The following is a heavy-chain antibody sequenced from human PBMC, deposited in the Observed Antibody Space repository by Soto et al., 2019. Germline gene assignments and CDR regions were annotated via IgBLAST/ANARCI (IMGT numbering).Heavy chain of an antibody. CDR2: IYYSGST. CDR3: ARQVGEKYYYGSGSYYFDY. CDR1: GGSMSSSRYY. V-gene: IGHV4-39*01. J-gene: IGHJ4*02. D-gene: IGHD3-10*01. Sequence: PSETLSLTCTVSGGSMSSSRYYWGWIRQPPGKGLEWIGSIYYSGSTYYNPSLKSRVTISVDTSKNQFSLKLSSVTAADTAVYYCARQVGEKYYYGSGSYYFDYWGQGTLVTVSS.